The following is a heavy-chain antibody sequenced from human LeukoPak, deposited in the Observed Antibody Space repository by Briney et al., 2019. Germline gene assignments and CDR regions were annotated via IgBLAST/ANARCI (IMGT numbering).Heavy chain of an antibody. Sequence: PSGTLSLTCAVSGGSISSSNWWSWVRQPPGKGLEWIGEINDSGSTNYNPSLKSRVTISVDTSNNRVSLKVDSVTAADTAVYYCARRAGYDYGQIDHWGRGTLVTVSS. CDR2: INDSGST. D-gene: IGHD5-18*01. CDR3: ARRAGYDYGQIDH. V-gene: IGHV4-4*02. J-gene: IGHJ4*02. CDR1: GGSISSSNW.